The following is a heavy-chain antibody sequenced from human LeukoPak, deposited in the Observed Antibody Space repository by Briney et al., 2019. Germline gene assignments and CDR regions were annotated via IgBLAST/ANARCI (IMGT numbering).Heavy chain of an antibody. CDR1: GFTFSSYG. CDR3: ARDRGDGYNGAFDI. D-gene: IGHD5-24*01. V-gene: IGHV3-30*03. CDR2: ISYDGSNK. Sequence: GGSLRLSCAASGFTFSSYGMHWVRQAPGKGLEWVAVISYDGSNKYYADSVKGRFTISRDNSKNTLYLQMNSLRAEDTAVYYCARDRGDGYNGAFDIWGQGTMVTVSS. J-gene: IGHJ3*02.